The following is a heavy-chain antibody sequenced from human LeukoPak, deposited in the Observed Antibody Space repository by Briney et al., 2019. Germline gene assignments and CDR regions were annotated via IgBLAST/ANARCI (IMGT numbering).Heavy chain of an antibody. CDR3: ARARGSPPGYWYFDL. Sequence: SETLSLTCTVSGGSISSYYWSCIRQPPGKGLEWIGYIHYSGSTNYNPSLKSRVTISVDTSKNRFSLKLSSVTAADTAVYYCARARGSPPGYWYFDLWGRGTLVTVSS. D-gene: IGHD1-26*01. V-gene: IGHV4-59*01. J-gene: IGHJ2*01. CDR2: IHYSGST. CDR1: GGSISSYY.